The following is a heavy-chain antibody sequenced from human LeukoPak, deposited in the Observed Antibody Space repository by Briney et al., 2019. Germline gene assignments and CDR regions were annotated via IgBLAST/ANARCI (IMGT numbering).Heavy chain of an antibody. J-gene: IGHJ4*02. V-gene: IGHV4-34*01. CDR1: GGSFSGYY. CDR3: ATEQVVPAAIGSRDY. CDR2: INHSGST. Sequence: KASETLSLTCAVYGGSFSGYYWSWIRQPPGKGLEWIGEINHSGSTNYNPSLKSRVTISVDTSKNQFSLKLSSVTAADTAVYYCATEQVVPAAIGSRDYWGQGTLVTVSS. D-gene: IGHD2-2*01.